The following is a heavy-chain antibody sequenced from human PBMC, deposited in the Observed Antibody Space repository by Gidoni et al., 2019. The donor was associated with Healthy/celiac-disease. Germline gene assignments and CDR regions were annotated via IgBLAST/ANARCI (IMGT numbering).Heavy chain of an antibody. J-gene: IGHJ1*01. V-gene: IGHV1-69*09. CDR2: IIPIRGIA. D-gene: IGHD3-10*01. CDR1: GGSFSRYA. Sequence: QVQLVQSGAEVKKPGSSVKVSCKASGGSFSRYATSWVRQAPGQGLEWMGRIIPIRGIANYAQKFQGRVTITADKSTSTAYMELSSMRSEDTAVYYCARVRYYGSGSYIEYFQHWGQGTLVTVSS. CDR3: ARVRYYGSGSYIEYFQH.